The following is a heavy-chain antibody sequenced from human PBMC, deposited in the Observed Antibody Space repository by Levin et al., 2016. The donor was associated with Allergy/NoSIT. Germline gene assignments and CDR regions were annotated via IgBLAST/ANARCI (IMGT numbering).Heavy chain of an antibody. CDR2: INPNSGGT. V-gene: IGHV1-2*02. CDR1: GYTFTGYY. D-gene: IGHD1-26*01. Sequence: ASVKVSCKASGYTFTGYYMHWVRQAPGQGLEWMGWINPNSGGTNYAQKFQGRVTMTRDTSISTAYMELSRLRSDDTAVYYCARDSSGSYPYYFDYWGQGTLVTVSS. CDR3: ARDSSGSYPYYFDY. J-gene: IGHJ4*02.